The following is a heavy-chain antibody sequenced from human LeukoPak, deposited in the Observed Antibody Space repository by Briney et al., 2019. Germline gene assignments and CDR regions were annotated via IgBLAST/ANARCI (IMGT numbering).Heavy chain of an antibody. CDR2: IYYSGST. J-gene: IGHJ4*02. Sequence: PSETLSLTCTVSGGSISSGGYYWSWIRQHPGKGLEWIGYIYYSGSTYYNPSLKSRVTISVDTSKNQFSLKLSSVTAADTAVYYCARVKMVRGVPFDYWGQGTLVTVFS. V-gene: IGHV4-31*03. CDR3: ARVKMVRGVPFDY. CDR1: GGSISSGGYY. D-gene: IGHD3-10*01.